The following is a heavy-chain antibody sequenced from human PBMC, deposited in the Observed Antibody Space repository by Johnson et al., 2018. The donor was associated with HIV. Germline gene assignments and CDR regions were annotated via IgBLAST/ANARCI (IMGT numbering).Heavy chain of an antibody. CDR3: AKDQYGSSGRYAFDI. J-gene: IGHJ3*02. D-gene: IGHD3-10*01. V-gene: IGHV3-23*04. CDR1: GFTFSNAW. Sequence: VQLVESGGGLVQSGGSLRLSCEASGFTFSNAWMSWVRQAPGKGLEWVSGIPGINDSGQYADSVKGRFTISRDNSKNTLYLQMNSLRAEDTAVYYCAKDQYGSSGRYAFDIWGQGTMVTVSS. CDR2: IPGINDSG.